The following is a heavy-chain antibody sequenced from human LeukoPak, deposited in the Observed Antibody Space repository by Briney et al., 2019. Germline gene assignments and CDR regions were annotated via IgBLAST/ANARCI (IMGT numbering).Heavy chain of an antibody. D-gene: IGHD3-22*01. Sequence: NPSETLSLTCTVSGGSISSYYWSRIRQPAGKGLEWIGRIYTSGSTNYNPSLKSRVTMSVDTSKNQFSLKLSSVTAADTAVYYCASSLYYYDSSGYLNYYYGMDVWGQGTTVTVSS. V-gene: IGHV4-4*07. CDR1: GGSISSYY. J-gene: IGHJ6*02. CDR2: IYTSGST. CDR3: ASSLYYYDSSGYLNYYYGMDV.